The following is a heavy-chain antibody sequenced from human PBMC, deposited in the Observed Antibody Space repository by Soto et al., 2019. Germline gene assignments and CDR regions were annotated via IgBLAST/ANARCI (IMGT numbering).Heavy chain of an antibody. D-gene: IGHD1-26*01. V-gene: IGHV3-30-3*01. J-gene: IGHJ4*02. CDR1: GFTFTNYA. CDR2: ISYDGTNK. CDR3: ARDHNTGGRYRGIFDY. Sequence: PGGSLRLSCAASGFTFTNYAMHWVRQAPGKGLEWVAVISYDGTNKYYADSVKGRFTISRDNSKNTLYLPMNRLRAEDTAVYYCARDHNTGGRYRGIFDYWGQGTLVTVYS.